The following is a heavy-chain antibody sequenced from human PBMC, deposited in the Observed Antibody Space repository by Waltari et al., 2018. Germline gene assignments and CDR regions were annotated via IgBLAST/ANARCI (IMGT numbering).Heavy chain of an antibody. CDR3: VRENIAAAGLES. J-gene: IGHJ4*02. V-gene: IGHV3-74*01. CDR1: GFIFSTYW. Sequence: EVQLVESGGGLVQPGGSLRLSCVASGFIFSTYWMDWVRQAPGKGLVLVSLINSDGSSTTYADSVKGQFTISRDNAKNTLYLHMSSLRAEDTAVYYCVRENIAAAGLESWGQGTLVTVSS. CDR2: INSDGSST. D-gene: IGHD6-13*01.